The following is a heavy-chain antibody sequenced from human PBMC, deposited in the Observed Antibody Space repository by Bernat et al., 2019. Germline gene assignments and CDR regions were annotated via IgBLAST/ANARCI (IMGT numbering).Heavy chain of an antibody. V-gene: IGHV3-7*03. CDR3: ARKRPLGQWLYYYYGMDV. CDR1: GFTFSSYW. J-gene: IGHJ6*02. CDR2: IKQDGSEK. D-gene: IGHD6-19*01. Sequence: EVQLVESGGGLVQPGGSLRLSCAASGFTFSSYWMSWVRQAPGKGLEWVANIKQDGSEKYYVDSVKGRFTISRDNAKNSLYLKMNSLGAEDTAVYYCARKRPLGQWLYYYYGMDVWGQGTTVTVSS.